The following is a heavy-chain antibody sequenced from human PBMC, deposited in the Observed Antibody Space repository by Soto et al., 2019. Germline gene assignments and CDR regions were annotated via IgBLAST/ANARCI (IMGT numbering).Heavy chain of an antibody. CDR2: INHSGST. CDR1: GGSFSGYS. Sequence: QVQLQQWGAGLLKPSETLSLTCAVYGGSFSGYSWSWIRQPPGKGLEWIGEINHSGSTNYNPSLKSRVTISGDTSKNQFSLKLSSVTAADTAVYYCAIDYGDRDAFDIWGQGTMVTVSS. CDR3: AIDYGDRDAFDI. J-gene: IGHJ3*02. D-gene: IGHD4-17*01. V-gene: IGHV4-34*01.